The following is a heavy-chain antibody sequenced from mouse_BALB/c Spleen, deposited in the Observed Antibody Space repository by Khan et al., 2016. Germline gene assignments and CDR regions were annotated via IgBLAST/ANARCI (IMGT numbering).Heavy chain of an antibody. CDR2: IRSKSNNYAT. D-gene: IGHD4-1*01. CDR3: VRELGFAY. J-gene: IGHJ3*01. CDR1: GFTFNTNA. V-gene: IGHV10S3*01. Sequence: EVQLVETGGGLVQPKGSLKLSCAASGFTFNTNAMNWVRQAPGKGLEWGARIRSKSNNYATYYADSVKDRFTISRDDSQSMLYLQMNNLKTEDTAMYYCVRELGFAYWGQGTLVTVSA.